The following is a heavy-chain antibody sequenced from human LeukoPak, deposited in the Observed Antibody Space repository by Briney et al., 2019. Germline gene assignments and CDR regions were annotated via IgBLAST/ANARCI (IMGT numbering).Heavy chain of an antibody. CDR3: AVYSPLEC. D-gene: IGHD6-13*01. V-gene: IGHV3-53*01. CDR2: IYSGGST. CDR1: GFIVSSNY. Sequence: GGSLRLSCAASGFIVSSNYMSWVRQAPGKGLEWVSVIYSGGSTYYADSVKGRFTISRDNARNTLYLQMNSLRAEDTAVYYCAVYSPLECWGQGTLVTVAS. J-gene: IGHJ4*02.